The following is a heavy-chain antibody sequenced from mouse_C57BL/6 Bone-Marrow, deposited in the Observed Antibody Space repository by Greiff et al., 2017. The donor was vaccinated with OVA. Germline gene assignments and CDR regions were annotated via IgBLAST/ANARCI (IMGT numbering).Heavy chain of an antibody. CDR2: IDPENGDT. Sequence: VHVKQSGAELVRPGASVKLSCTASGFNIKDDYMHWVKQRPEQGLEWIGWIDPENGDTEYASKFQGKATITADTSSNTAYLQLSSLTSEDTAVYYCTLYVSLRFAYWGQGTLVTVSA. CDR3: TLYVSLRFAY. V-gene: IGHV14-4*01. D-gene: IGHD1-1*01. CDR1: GFNIKDDY. J-gene: IGHJ3*01.